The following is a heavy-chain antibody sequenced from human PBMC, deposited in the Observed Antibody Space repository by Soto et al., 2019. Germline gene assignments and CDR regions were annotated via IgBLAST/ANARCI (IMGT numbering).Heavy chain of an antibody. Sequence: GGSLRLSCSASGFTFSSYAMHWVRQAPGKGLEYVSAISRNGGSTYYADSVKGRFTISRDNSKNTLYLQMSSLRAEDTAVYYCVIEAEQLVEDDAFDIWGQGTMVTVSS. V-gene: IGHV3-64D*09. CDR2: ISRNGGST. CDR3: VIEAEQLVEDDAFDI. D-gene: IGHD6-6*01. CDR1: GFTFSSYA. J-gene: IGHJ3*02.